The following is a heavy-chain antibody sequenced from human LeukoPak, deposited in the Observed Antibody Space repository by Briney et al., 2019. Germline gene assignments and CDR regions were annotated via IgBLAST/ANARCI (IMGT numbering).Heavy chain of an antibody. Sequence: PGGSLRLSCAASGFTFSSYGMSWVRQAPGKGLEWVSSISTSSSYIYYADSVKGRFTISRDNAKNSLYLQMNSLRAEDTAVYYCARASQNIVNGWFDPWGQGTLVTVSS. V-gene: IGHV3-21*01. D-gene: IGHD2/OR15-2a*01. CDR2: ISTSSSYI. J-gene: IGHJ5*02. CDR1: GFTFSSYG. CDR3: ARASQNIVNGWFDP.